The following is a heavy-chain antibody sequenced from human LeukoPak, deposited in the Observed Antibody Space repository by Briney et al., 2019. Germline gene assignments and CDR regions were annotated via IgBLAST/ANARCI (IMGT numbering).Heavy chain of an antibody. CDR1: GYTFTSYD. CDR2: MNPNSGNT. Sequence: ASVKVSCKASGYTFTSYDINWVRQATGQGPEWMGWMNPNSGNTGYAQKFQGRVTITRNTSISTAYMELSSLRSEDTAVYYCARGTRITIFGVVTKNGYYYMDVWGKGTTVTVSS. CDR3: ARGTRITIFGVVTKNGYYYMDV. J-gene: IGHJ6*03. V-gene: IGHV1-8*01. D-gene: IGHD3-3*01.